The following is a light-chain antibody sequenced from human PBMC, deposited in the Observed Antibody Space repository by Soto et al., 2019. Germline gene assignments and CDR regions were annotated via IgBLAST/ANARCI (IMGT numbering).Light chain of an antibody. J-gene: IGKJ1*01. CDR2: GAA. Sequence: EIVMTQSPATLSVSPGERATLSCTASQSLSSHLAWYQQKPGQPPRLLIFGAATRATGLPARFSGSGFGTDFTLTISRLEPEDFAVYYCQQYGSSPRTFGQGTKVDIK. CDR1: QSLSSH. V-gene: IGKV3-15*01. CDR3: QQYGSSPRT.